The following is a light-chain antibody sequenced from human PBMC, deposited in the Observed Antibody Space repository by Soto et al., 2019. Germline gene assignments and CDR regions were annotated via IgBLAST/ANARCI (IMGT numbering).Light chain of an antibody. CDR1: QSVSSN. CDR3: QQYNNWPKT. CDR2: GAS. V-gene: IGKV3-15*01. Sequence: EILMTQSPATLSVSPGERATLSCRASQSVSSNLAWYQHKPGQTPRLLIYGASTRATDIPARFSGSGSGTEFTLTISSLQSEDFAVYYCQQYNNWPKTFGQGTKVEIK. J-gene: IGKJ1*01.